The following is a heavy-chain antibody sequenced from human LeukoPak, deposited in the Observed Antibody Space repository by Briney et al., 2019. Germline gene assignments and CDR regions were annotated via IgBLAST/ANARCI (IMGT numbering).Heavy chain of an antibody. CDR2: IIPIFGTA. CDR3: ARGLWFGELLTYYYYMDV. CDR1: GGTFSSYA. Sequence: SLKVSCKASGGTFSSYAISWVRQAPGQGLEWMGGIIPIFGTANYAHKFQGRVTITADESTSTAYMQLSSLRSEDTAVYYCARGLWFGELLTYYYYMDVWAKGPRSSSP. J-gene: IGHJ6*03. V-gene: IGHV1-69*13. D-gene: IGHD3-10*01.